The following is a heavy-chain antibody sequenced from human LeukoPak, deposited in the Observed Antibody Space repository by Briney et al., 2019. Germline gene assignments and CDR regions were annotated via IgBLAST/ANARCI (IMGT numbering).Heavy chain of an antibody. D-gene: IGHD3-22*01. CDR3: ARDPASWTYYDSSGYYDY. Sequence: GGSLRLSCVASGFIFSTYGMHWVRQAPGKGLEWVAIIWYDGSNKYYADSVKGRFTISRDNSKNTLYLQMNSLRAEDTAVYYCARDPASWTYYDSSGYYDYWGQGTLVTVSS. J-gene: IGHJ4*02. CDR1: GFIFSTYG. CDR2: IWYDGSNK. V-gene: IGHV3-33*01.